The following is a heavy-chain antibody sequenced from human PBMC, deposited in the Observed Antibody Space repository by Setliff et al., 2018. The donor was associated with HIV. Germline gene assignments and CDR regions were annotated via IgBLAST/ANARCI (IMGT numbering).Heavy chain of an antibody. J-gene: IGHJ2*01. CDR3: ARDQRLPGVQPPYWYFDL. V-gene: IGHV4-34*01. Sequence: SETLSLTCAVFGESFSNYHWNWFRQPPGGGLEWIGEISHSGNTDYNSSLKSRVTISVDTSKKQFSLEMRSLTAADTAMYYCARDQRLPGVQPPYWYFDLWGRGTLVTVSS. CDR2: ISHSGNT. D-gene: IGHD2-2*01. CDR1: GESFSNYH.